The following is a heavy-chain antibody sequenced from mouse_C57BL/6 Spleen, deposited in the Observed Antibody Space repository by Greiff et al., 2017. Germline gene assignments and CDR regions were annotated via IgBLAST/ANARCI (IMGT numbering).Heavy chain of an antibody. CDR2: IWSGGST. V-gene: IGHV2-2*01. J-gene: IGHJ4*01. Sequence: QVQLKQSGPGLVQPSQSLSITCTVSGFSLTSYGVHWVRQSPGKGLEWLGVIWSGGSTDYNAAFISRLSISKDNSKSQVFFKMNSLQADDTAIYYCARNYYGSSYEGYAMDYWGQGTSVTVSS. CDR1: GFSLTSYG. CDR3: ARNYYGSSYEGYAMDY. D-gene: IGHD1-1*01.